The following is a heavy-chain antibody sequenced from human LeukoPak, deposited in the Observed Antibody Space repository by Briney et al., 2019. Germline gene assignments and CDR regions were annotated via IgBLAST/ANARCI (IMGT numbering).Heavy chain of an antibody. D-gene: IGHD3-22*01. J-gene: IGHJ3*02. Sequence: GGSLRLSCAASGFTFSSYSMNWVRQAPGKGLEGVSYISSSSSTIYYADSVKGRFTISRDNAKNSLYLQMNSLRAEDTAVYYCAKNSVYYYDSSGQESAFDIWGQGTMVTVSS. CDR1: GFTFSSYS. CDR3: AKNSVYYYDSSGQESAFDI. CDR2: ISSSSSTI. V-gene: IGHV3-48*01.